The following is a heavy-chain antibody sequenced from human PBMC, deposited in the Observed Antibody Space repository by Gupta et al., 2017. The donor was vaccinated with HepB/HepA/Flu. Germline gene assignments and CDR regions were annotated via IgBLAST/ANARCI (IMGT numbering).Heavy chain of an antibody. CDR3: ARGQPPTALRRTFIAVAGTGFDY. Sequence: GKGRFTISRDNSKNTLYLQMNSLRAEDTAVYYCARGQPPTALRRTFIAVAGTGFDYWGQGTLVTVSS. V-gene: IGHV3-30*01. J-gene: IGHJ4*02. D-gene: IGHD6-19*01.